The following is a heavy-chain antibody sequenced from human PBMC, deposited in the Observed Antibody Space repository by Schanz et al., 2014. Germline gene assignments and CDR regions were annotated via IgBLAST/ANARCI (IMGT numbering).Heavy chain of an antibody. D-gene: IGHD3-10*01. CDR3: ARDQYYFGSGNPLDI. CDR2: IWFDGTNK. V-gene: IGHV3-33*01. CDR1: GFTLSSYG. Sequence: QVQLVESGGGVVQPGRSLRLSCSASGFTLSSYGMHWVRQAPGKGLEWLAVIWFDGTNKYNADSVKGRFTISRDTSKNTLYLLLNSLRAEDTAVYYCARDQYYFGSGNPLDIWGQGTMVTVSS. J-gene: IGHJ3*02.